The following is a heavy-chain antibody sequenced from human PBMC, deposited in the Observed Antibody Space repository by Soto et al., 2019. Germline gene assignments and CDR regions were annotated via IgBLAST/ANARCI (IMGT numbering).Heavy chain of an antibody. V-gene: IGHV1-8*01. J-gene: IGHJ2*01. CDR2: MNPNSGNT. D-gene: IGHD6-13*01. Sequence: QVQLVQSGAEVKKPGASVKVSCKASGYTFTSYDINWVRQATGQGLEWMGWMNPNSGNTGYAQKFQGRVTMTRNTSISTAYMELSSLRSEDTAVYYCARVADGYSSSWYRNGYWYFDLWGCGTLVTVSS. CDR3: ARVADGYSSSWYRNGYWYFDL. CDR1: GYTFTSYD.